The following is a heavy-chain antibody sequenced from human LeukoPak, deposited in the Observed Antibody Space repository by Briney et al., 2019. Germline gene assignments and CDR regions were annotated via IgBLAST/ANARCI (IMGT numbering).Heavy chain of an antibody. Sequence: GGSLRLSCAASGFPFSSYTMNWVRQAPGKGLEWVSSISGTGTYIYNADSVKGRFTISRDNAKNSLYLQMNSLRAEDTAVYYCARDYCSSTSCFPSGTNYFDSWGQGTPVTVSS. CDR1: GFPFSSYT. V-gene: IGHV3-21*01. J-gene: IGHJ4*02. D-gene: IGHD2-2*01. CDR3: ARDYCSSTSCFPSGTNYFDS. CDR2: ISGTGTYI.